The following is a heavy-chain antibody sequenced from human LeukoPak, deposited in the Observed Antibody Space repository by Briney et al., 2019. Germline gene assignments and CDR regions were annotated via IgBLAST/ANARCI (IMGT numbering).Heavy chain of an antibody. CDR2: IYHSGST. D-gene: IGHD3-22*01. V-gene: IGHV4-30-2*01. CDR3: ARGTQLHYYDSSGYFDY. J-gene: IGHJ4*02. Sequence: PSQTLSLTCAVSGGSISSGGYSWSWIRQPPGKGLEWIGYIYHSGSTYYNPSLKSRVTISVDRSKNQFSLKLSSVTAADTAVYYCARGTQLHYYDSSGYFDYWGQGTLVTVSS. CDR1: GGSISSGGYS.